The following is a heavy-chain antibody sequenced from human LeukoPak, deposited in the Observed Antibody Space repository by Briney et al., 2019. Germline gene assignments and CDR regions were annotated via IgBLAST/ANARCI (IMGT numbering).Heavy chain of an antibody. J-gene: IGHJ4*02. CDR1: GFTFGNYA. D-gene: IGHD5-18*01. V-gene: IGHV3-23*01. CDR3: AKDQGYSYGYPTFGY. CDR2: ISSSGGST. Sequence: GGSLRLSCAASGFTFGNYAMSWVRQAPGKGLEWVSTISSSGGSTYYADSVKGRFTISRDSSKNTLYLQMNSLRAEDTAVYYCAKDQGYSYGYPTFGYWGQGTLVTVSS.